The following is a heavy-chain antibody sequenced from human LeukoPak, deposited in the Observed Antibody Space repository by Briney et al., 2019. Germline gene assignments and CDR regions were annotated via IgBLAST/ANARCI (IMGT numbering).Heavy chain of an antibody. J-gene: IGHJ6*03. D-gene: IGHD6-13*01. CDR3: ARGSYSSSWIYYYYYMDV. Sequence: ASVKVSCKASGYTVTSYGISWVRQAPGQGLEWMGWISAYNGNTNYAQKLQGRVTMTTDTSTSTAYMELRSLRSDDTAVYYCARGSYSSSWIYYYYYMDVWGKGTTVTVSS. CDR1: GYTVTSYG. V-gene: IGHV1-18*01. CDR2: ISAYNGNT.